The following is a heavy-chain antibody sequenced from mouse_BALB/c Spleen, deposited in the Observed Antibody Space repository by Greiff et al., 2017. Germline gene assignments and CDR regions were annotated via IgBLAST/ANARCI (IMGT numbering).Heavy chain of an antibody. CDR2: IYPGNSDT. CDR3: TIQYGNYGGYYFDY. Sequence: VQLQQSGTVLARPGASVKMSCKASGYTFTSYWMHWVKQRPGQGLEWIGAIYPGNSDTSYNQKFKGKAKLTAVTSTSTAYMELSSLTNEDSAVYYCTIQYGNYGGYYFDYWGQGTTLTVAS. V-gene: IGHV1-5*01. CDR1: GYTFTSYW. J-gene: IGHJ2*01. D-gene: IGHD2-10*02.